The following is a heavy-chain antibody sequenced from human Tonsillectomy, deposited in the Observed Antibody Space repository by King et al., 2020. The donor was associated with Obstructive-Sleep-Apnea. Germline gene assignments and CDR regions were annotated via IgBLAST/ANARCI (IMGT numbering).Heavy chain of an antibody. CDR2: IYPGYSDT. V-gene: IGHV5-51*01. J-gene: IGHJ6*02. CDR1: GYSFTSYW. D-gene: IGHD2-2*01. Sequence: VQLVESGAEVKKPGESLKISCKGSGYSFTSYWIGWVRQMPGKGLEWMGIIYPGYSDTRYSPSFQGQVTISADKSISTAYLQWSSLKASDTAMYYCARLYCSSTSCQAYYYYGMDVWGQGTTVTVSS. CDR3: ARLYCSSTSCQAYYYYGMDV.